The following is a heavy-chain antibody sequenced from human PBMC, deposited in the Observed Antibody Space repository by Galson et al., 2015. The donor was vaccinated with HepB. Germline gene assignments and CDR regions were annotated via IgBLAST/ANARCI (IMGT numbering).Heavy chain of an antibody. CDR1: GFTFSSYG. CDR3: AKDAVIVVVPAAMPGYYFDY. J-gene: IGHJ4*02. V-gene: IGHV3-30*02. D-gene: IGHD2-2*01. CDR2: IRYDGSNK. Sequence: SLRLSCAASGFTFSSYGMHWVRQAPGKGLEWVAFIRYDGSNKYYADSVKGRFTISRDNSKNTLYLQMNSLRAEDTAVYYCAKDAVIVVVPAAMPGYYFDYWGQGTLVTVSS.